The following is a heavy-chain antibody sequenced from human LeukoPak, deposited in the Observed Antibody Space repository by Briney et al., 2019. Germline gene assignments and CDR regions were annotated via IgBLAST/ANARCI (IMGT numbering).Heavy chain of an antibody. J-gene: IGHJ4*02. V-gene: IGHV3-7*01. CDR2: IKQDSSEI. CDR3: AGDLTAYKDDY. CDR1: GFTFSNYW. D-gene: IGHD2-21*02. Sequence: GGSLRLSCAASGFTFSNYWMSWVRQAPGKGLEWVANIKQDSSEIFYVDSVKGRFTISRDNAKNSLYLQMNSLRAEDTAVYYCAGDLTAYKDDYWGQGTLVTVSS.